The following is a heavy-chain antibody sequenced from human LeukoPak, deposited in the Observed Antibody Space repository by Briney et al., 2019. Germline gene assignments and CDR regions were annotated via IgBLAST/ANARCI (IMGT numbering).Heavy chain of an antibody. J-gene: IGHJ4*02. CDR1: GFTFSNAW. CDR2: IKSKTDGGTT. V-gene: IGHV3-15*01. D-gene: IGHD3-22*01. Sequence: GVSLRLSCAASGFTFSNAWMSWVRQAQGKGLEWVGRIKSKTDGGTTDYAAPVKGRFTISRDDSKNTLYLQMNSLKTEDTAVYYCTTSYYDSSGYHNWGQGTLVTVSS. CDR3: TTSYYDSSGYHN.